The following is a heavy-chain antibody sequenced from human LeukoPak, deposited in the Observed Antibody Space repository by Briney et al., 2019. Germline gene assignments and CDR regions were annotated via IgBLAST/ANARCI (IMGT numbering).Heavy chain of an antibody. V-gene: IGHV3-30-3*01. CDR3: ARDSRYCGSTSCYFSEPTYYFDF. D-gene: IGHD2-2*01. J-gene: IGHJ4*02. CDR2: ISYDGSNK. Sequence: GRSLRLSCAASGFTFSSYAMHWVRQAPGKGLEWVAVISYDGSNKYYADSVKGRFTISRDNSKNTLYLQMNSLRAEDTAVYYCARDSRYCGSTSCYFSEPTYYFDFWGQGTLVTVSS. CDR1: GFTFSSYA.